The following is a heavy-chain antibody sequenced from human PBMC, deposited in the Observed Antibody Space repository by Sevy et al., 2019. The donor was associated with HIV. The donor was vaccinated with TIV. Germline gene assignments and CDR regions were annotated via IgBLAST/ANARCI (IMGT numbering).Heavy chain of an antibody. CDR1: GFTFSAYR. Sequence: GGSLRLSCAASGFTFSAYRMNWVRQAPGKGLEWVSYISSSSGTIYYADSVKGQFTISRDNAKSSLYLQMNGLRAEDTAVYSCARAGGDCYSKNECWFVSWGQGTLVTVSS. CDR2: ISSSSGTI. J-gene: IGHJ5*01. D-gene: IGHD2-21*01. CDR3: ARAGGDCYSKNECWFVS. V-gene: IGHV3-48*01.